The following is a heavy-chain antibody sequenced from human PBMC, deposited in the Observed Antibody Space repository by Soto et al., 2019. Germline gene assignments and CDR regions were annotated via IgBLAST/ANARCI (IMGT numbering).Heavy chain of an antibody. V-gene: IGHV4-31*03. Sequence: QVQLQESGPGLVKPSQTLSLTCTVSGGSISSGGYYWIWIRQHPGKVLEWIGYIYYSGSTYYNPSLKSRVTISVDTSKNQFSLKLRSVTAADTAVYYCARSSQSTVTTVDYWGQGTLVTVSS. CDR2: IYYSGST. D-gene: IGHD4-17*01. J-gene: IGHJ4*02. CDR3: ARSSQSTVTTVDY. CDR1: GGSISSGGYY.